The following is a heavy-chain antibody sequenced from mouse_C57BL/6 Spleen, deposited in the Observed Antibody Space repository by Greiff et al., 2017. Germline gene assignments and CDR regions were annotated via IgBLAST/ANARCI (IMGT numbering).Heavy chain of an antibody. D-gene: IGHD2-4*01. J-gene: IGHJ3*01. V-gene: IGHV1-7*01. CDR3: AMIYYDYEEAWFAY. CDR2: INPSSGYT. Sequence: QVQLKESGAELAKPGASVKLSCKASGYTFTSYWMHWVKQRPGQGLEWIGYINPSSGYTKYNQKFKDKATLTADKSSSTAYMQLSSLTYEDSAVYYCAMIYYDYEEAWFAYWGQGTLVTVSA. CDR1: GYTFTSYW.